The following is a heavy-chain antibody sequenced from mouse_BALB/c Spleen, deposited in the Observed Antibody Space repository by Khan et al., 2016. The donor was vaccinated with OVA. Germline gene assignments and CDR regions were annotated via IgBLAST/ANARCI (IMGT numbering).Heavy chain of an antibody. CDR1: GYSITRDYA. V-gene: IGHV3-2*02. D-gene: IGHD2-3*01. J-gene: IGHJ4*01. Sequence: EVKLLESGPGLVKPSQSLSLTCTVTGYSITRDYAWNWIRQFPGNKLEWMGYITYSGSTNYNPALKSRISITRDTSKNQFFLQLNSVTTADTATYYCARDGSRYNYAMDYWGQGTSVTVSS. CDR2: ITYSGST. CDR3: ARDGSRYNYAMDY.